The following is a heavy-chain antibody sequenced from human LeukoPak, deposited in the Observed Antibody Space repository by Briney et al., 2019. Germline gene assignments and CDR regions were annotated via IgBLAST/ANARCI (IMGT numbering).Heavy chain of an antibody. CDR2: INPNSGGT. V-gene: IGHV1-2*06. CDR3: ARAPYCSSTSCYGGLDY. CDR1: GYTFTGYY. Sequence: ASVKVSCKASGYTFTGYYMHWVRQAPGQGLEWMGRINPNSGGTNYAQKFQGRVTMTRDTSISTAYMELSRLRSDDTAVYYCARAPYCSSTSCYGGLDYWGQGTLVTVSS. J-gene: IGHJ4*02. D-gene: IGHD2-2*01.